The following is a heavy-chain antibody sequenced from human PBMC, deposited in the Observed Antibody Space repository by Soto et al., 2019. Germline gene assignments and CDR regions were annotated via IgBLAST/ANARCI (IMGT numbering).Heavy chain of an antibody. CDR1: GYTFTSYT. Sequence: ASVKVSCKASGYTFTSYTINWVRQAPGQGLEWVAGSNSNSGNSDHAQKFQGRLTVTRDTSISTAYMELSSLRSDDTAVYYCVLVVFFDHWGLGTLVTVSS. CDR3: VLVVFFDH. J-gene: IGHJ4*02. D-gene: IGHD2-21*01. CDR2: SNSNSGNS. V-gene: IGHV1-8*01.